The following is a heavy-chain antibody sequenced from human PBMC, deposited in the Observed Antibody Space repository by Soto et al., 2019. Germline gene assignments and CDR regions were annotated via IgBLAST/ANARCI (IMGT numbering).Heavy chain of an antibody. CDR3: ARDLAAGDY. Sequence: QVQLVQSGAEVKKPGASVKLSCKASGYTFINYYIHWVRQAPGQGLEWMGIFNPTSGRTNYVQKFQVRVTLTMDTSTRTVYMELRSLRFDDTAVYYCARDLAAGDYWGQGTLVTVSS. J-gene: IGHJ4*02. CDR2: FNPTSGRT. V-gene: IGHV1-46*01. D-gene: IGHD6-13*01. CDR1: GYTFINYY.